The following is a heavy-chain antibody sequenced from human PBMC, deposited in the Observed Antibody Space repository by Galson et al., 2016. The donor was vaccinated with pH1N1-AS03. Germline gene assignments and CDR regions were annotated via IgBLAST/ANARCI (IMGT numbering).Heavy chain of an antibody. CDR1: GDSFNTYW. V-gene: IGHV5-51*03. CDR2: IYPGDSDT. Sequence: QSGAEVKKPGESLKISCKGSGDSFNTYWIGWVRQMPGKGLEWMGIIYPGDSDTRYSPSFQGHVTIAADASIRPAYLQWSSMKASDTAISYCARRGHCTGSSCYSLDSWGQGTIVTVSS. J-gene: IGHJ4*02. D-gene: IGHD2-2*02. CDR3: ARRGHCTGSSCYSLDS.